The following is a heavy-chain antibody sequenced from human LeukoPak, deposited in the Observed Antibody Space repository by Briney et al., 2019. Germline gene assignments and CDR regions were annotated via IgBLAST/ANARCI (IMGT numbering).Heavy chain of an antibody. Sequence: GGSLRLSCAASRFTVSSNARSWVRQAPGNGLEWVSAITGSGGSTYSAVSVKGRFTISRDNTKNTMDLQMNSLRAEDTAVYYCANGRESFDYWGQGSLVTVSP. CDR1: RFTVSSNA. CDR2: ITGSGGST. V-gene: IGHV3-23*01. CDR3: ANGRESFDY. J-gene: IGHJ4*02.